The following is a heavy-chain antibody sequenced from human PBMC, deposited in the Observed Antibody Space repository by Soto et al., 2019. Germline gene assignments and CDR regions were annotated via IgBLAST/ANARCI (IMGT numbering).Heavy chain of an antibody. V-gene: IGHV3-15*01. CDR1: GFTFITAW. CDR3: AADTPGFGQGEFEY. Sequence: GGSLRLSCAVSGFTFITAWMNWVRQAPRKGLEWVGHVKNGGTTDYAAPVKGRFTISRDDSKNTVYLQMSSLKTEDTAVYFCAADTPGFGQGEFEYWGQGALVTVSS. CDR2: VKNGGTT. D-gene: IGHD3-3*01. J-gene: IGHJ4*02.